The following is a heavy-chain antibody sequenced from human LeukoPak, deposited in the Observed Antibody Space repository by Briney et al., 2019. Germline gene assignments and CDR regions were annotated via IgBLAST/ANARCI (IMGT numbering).Heavy chain of an antibody. V-gene: IGHV4-31*03. Sequence: SQTLSLTCTVSGGSISSGGYYWSWFRQHPGKGLEWIGYIYYSGSTYYNPSLKSRVTISVDTSKNQFSLKLSSVTAADTAVYYCAREDDSSGSLDYWGQGTLVTVSS. D-gene: IGHD3-22*01. CDR2: IYYSGST. CDR1: GGSISSGGYY. J-gene: IGHJ4*02. CDR3: AREDDSSGSLDY.